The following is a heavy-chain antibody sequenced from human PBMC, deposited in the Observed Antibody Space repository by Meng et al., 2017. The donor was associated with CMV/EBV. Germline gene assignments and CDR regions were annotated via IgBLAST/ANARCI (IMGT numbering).Heavy chain of an antibody. Sequence: SAPLPPTSTVTGASSSSYVWIWLRQPAGEELEWIGRIYNSGSTNYNPSLKSRVTMSVDTSKNQFSLKLSSVTAADTAVYYCARAAVDLAKDYFDYWGQGTLVTVSS. J-gene: IGHJ4*02. D-gene: IGHD2-15*01. CDR3: ARAAVDLAKDYFDY. CDR2: IYNSGST. CDR1: GASSSSYV. V-gene: IGHV4-4*07.